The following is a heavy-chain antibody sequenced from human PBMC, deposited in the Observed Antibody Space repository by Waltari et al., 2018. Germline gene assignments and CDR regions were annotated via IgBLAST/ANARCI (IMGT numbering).Heavy chain of an antibody. CDR3: TTEGGDFDY. J-gene: IGHJ4*02. V-gene: IGHV3-15*01. Sequence: EVQLVESGGGLVQPGGSLRLTCEASGFTFSSYSMNRVRQAPGKGLEWVGRIQSKTDGGTTDYAAPVKGRFTISRDYSKNTLYLQMNSLKTEDTAVYYCTTEGGDFDYWGQGTLVTVSS. CDR1: GFTFSSYS. D-gene: IGHD2-21*01. CDR2: IQSKTDGGTT.